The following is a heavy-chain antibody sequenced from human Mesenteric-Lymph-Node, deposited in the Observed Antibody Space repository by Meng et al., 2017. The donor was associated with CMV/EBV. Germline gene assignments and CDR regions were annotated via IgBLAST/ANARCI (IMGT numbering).Heavy chain of an antibody. CDR1: GFTFSDYN. V-gene: IGHV3-21*05. J-gene: IGHJ4*02. D-gene: IGHD2-2*02. Sequence: GGSLRLSCAASGFTFSDYNVNWVRQAPGKGLEWISYISTTSAFIYYADSVKGRFTISRDNAENSLYLQMHSLRLGDTAVYYCARVYCSSTSCYRYFDYWGQGTLVTVSS. CDR3: ARVYCSSTSCYRYFDY. CDR2: ISTTSAFI.